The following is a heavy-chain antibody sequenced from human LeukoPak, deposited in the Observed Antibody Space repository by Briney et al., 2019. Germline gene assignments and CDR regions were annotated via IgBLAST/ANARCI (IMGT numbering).Heavy chain of an antibody. Sequence: SETLSLTCAVSGGSISSGGYSWNWIRQPPGKGLEWIGYIYHSGSTYYNPSLKSRVTISVDRSKNQFSLKLSSVTAADTAVYYCATASVPDLGGMDVWGQGTTVTVSS. CDR1: GGSISSGGYS. V-gene: IGHV4-30-2*01. J-gene: IGHJ6*02. CDR2: IYHSGST. CDR3: ATASVPDLGGMDV. D-gene: IGHD1-14*01.